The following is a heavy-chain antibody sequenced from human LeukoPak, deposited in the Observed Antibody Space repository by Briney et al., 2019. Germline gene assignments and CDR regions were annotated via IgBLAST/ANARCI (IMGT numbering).Heavy chain of an antibody. CDR3: TRDRYGD. CDR2: VSFDGNNK. CDR1: GFTFSSYA. V-gene: IGHV3-30-3*01. D-gene: IGHD5-18*01. J-gene: IGHJ4*02. Sequence: GRSLRVSCAASGFTFSSYAMHWVRQAPGKGLEWVAVVSFDGNNKYYADSVKGRFTISRDNAKNSLYLQMNSLRVEDTAVYYCTRDRYGDWGQGTLVTVSS.